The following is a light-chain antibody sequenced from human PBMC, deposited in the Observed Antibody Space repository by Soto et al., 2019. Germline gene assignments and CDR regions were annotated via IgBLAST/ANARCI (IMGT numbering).Light chain of an antibody. J-gene: IGLJ1*01. CDR2: RNN. Sequence: QSVLTQPSSASGTPGQRVTMSCSGSSSNIGSSSVYWYQQLPGTAPKLLIFRNNQRPSGVPDRFSGSKSGTSASLAISGLRSEDEADYYCAAWDDSLNAYVFGTGTKVTDL. V-gene: IGLV1-47*01. CDR3: AAWDDSLNAYV. CDR1: SSNIGSSS.